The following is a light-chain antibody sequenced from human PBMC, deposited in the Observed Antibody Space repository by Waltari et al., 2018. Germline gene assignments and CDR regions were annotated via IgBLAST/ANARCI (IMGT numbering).Light chain of an antibody. CDR3: AAWDDSLSAL. J-gene: IGLJ2*01. V-gene: IGLV1-47*01. CDR1: SSNLGSNY. CDR2: RNN. Sequence: QSVLTQPPPASGTPGQRVTISCSGSSSNLGSNYVYWYQQLPGTAPKLLIYRNNQRPSGVPDRFSGSKSGTSASLAISGLRSEDEADYYCAAWDDSLSALFGGGTKLTVL.